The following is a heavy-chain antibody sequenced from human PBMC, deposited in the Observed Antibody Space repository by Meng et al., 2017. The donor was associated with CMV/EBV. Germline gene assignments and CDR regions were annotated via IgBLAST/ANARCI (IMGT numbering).Heavy chain of an antibody. J-gene: IGHJ4*02. Sequence: CAVSGLTFSSYGMSWVRQAPGKGLEWVSTISGSGDTTYYVDSVKGRFTISRDNSRNTLYLQMNSLRAEDTAVYYCTVKITFGGVIPARWGQGTLVTVSS. CDR2: ISGSGDTT. V-gene: IGHV3-23*01. CDR3: TVKITFGGVIPAR. D-gene: IGHD3-16*02. CDR1: GLTFSSYG.